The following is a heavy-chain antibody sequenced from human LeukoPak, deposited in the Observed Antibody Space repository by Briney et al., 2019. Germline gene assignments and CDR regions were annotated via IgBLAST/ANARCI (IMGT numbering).Heavy chain of an antibody. Sequence: PSETLSLTCTVSGGSISSSSYYWGWIRQPPGKGLEWIGSIYYSGSTYYNPSLKSRDTISVDTSKNQFSLKLSSVTAADTAVYYCAQFSLKYSNTWGQDYWGQGTLVTVSS. V-gene: IGHV4-39*07. CDR1: GGSISSSSYY. CDR3: AQFSLKYSNTWGQDY. J-gene: IGHJ4*02. CDR2: IYYSGST. D-gene: IGHD6-13*01.